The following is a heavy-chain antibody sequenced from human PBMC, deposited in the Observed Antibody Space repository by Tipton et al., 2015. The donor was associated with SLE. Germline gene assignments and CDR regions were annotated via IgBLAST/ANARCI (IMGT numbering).Heavy chain of an antibody. CDR1: GYSISSGYY. Sequence: LRLSCAVSGYSISSGYYWGWIRQPPGKGLEWIGSIYHSGNTYYNPSLKSRVTISLDTSKNQFSLKLSSATAADTAVYYCARDPRLNWDYGTYFDYWGQGTLVTVSS. CDR3: ARDPRLNWDYGTYFDY. V-gene: IGHV4-38-2*02. CDR2: IYHSGNT. J-gene: IGHJ4*02. D-gene: IGHD3/OR15-3a*01.